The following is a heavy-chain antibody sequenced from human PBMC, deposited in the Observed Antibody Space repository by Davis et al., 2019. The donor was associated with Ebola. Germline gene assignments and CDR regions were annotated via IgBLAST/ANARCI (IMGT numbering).Heavy chain of an antibody. Sequence: ASVKVSCKASGYTFTGYYMHWVRQAPGQGLEWMGRINPNSGGTNYAQKFQGRVTMTRDTSISTAYMELSRLRSDDTAVYYCARGDYYYGSGSYPSDPWGQGTLVTVSS. CDR1: GYTFTGYY. CDR3: ARGDYYYGSGSYPSDP. V-gene: IGHV1-2*06. CDR2: INPNSGGT. D-gene: IGHD3-10*01. J-gene: IGHJ5*02.